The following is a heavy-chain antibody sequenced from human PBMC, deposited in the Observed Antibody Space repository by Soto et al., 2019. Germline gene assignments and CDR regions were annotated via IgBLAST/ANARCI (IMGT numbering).Heavy chain of an antibody. D-gene: IGHD5-18*01. V-gene: IGHV5-10-1*01. CDR2: IDPSDSST. CDR1: GYTFTSYW. Sequence: GESLKISCKASGYTFTSYWITWVRQMPGKGLEWMGRIDPSDSSTKYSPSFQGHVTISTDKSITTAHLQWTSLKVSDTAIYYCAATGYTYGYHFDHWGQGTQVTVSS. CDR3: AATGYTYGYHFDH. J-gene: IGHJ4*02.